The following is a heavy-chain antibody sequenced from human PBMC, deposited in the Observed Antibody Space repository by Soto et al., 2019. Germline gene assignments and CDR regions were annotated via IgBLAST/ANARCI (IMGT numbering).Heavy chain of an antibody. CDR3: AGVPLPEYFYDSSGYYPWYFDL. V-gene: IGHV3-21*01. Sequence: EVQLVESGGGLVKPGGSLRLSCAASGFTFSSYSMNWVRQAPGKGLEWVSSISSSSSYIYYADSVKGRLTISSDNAKYSLYLQMSRLRAEDTAVYYCAGVPLPEYFYDSSGYYPWYFDLWGRGTLVTVSS. D-gene: IGHD3-22*01. CDR1: GFTFSSYS. CDR2: ISSSSSYI. J-gene: IGHJ2*01.